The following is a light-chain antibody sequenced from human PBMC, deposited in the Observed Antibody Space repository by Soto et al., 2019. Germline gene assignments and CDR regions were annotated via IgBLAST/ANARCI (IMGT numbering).Light chain of an antibody. CDR1: YSNIGSNA. J-gene: IGLJ2*01. V-gene: IGLV1-44*01. Sequence: QSVLTQAPSTSGTPGQTVTISCSGVYSNIGSNAVAWYRQVPGSAPKLLIYANNQRPAGVPDRFSGSKSGASASLAISGLQSDDEADFYCAAWDASFNVVLFGGGTKLTVL. CDR2: ANN. CDR3: AAWDASFNVVL.